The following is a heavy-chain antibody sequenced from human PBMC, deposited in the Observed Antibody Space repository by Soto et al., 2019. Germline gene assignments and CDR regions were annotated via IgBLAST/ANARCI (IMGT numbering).Heavy chain of an antibody. CDR1: GGSISSGDYY. J-gene: IGHJ6*04. CDR3: ARVSGHNTGYYSVYFMDV. V-gene: IGHV4-30-4*01. CDR2: IYYTGST. D-gene: IGHD5-18*01. Sequence: SETLSLTCNVSGGSISSGDYYWTWIRQSPGKGLEWIGYIYYTGSTFYSPSLKSRVTISLDTSANHFSLDMNSVTAADTAVYFCARVSGHNTGYYSVYFMDVWGKGTTVNV.